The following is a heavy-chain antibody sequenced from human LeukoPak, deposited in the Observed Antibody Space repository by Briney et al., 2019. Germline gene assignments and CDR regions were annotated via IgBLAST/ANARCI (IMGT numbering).Heavy chain of an antibody. J-gene: IGHJ4*02. D-gene: IGHD3-9*01. CDR2: IIPIFGTA. CDR1: GGTFSSYA. CDR3: ARVRYFDWSDFDY. Sequence: SVKVSCKASGGTFSSYAISWVRQAPGQGLEWMGGIIPIFGTANYAQKFQGRVTMTTDTSTSTAYMELRSLRSDDTAVYYCARVRYFDWSDFDYWGQGTLVTVSS. V-gene: IGHV1-69*05.